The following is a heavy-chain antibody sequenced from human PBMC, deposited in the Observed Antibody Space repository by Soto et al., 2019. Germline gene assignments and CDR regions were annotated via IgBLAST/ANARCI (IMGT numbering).Heavy chain of an antibody. Sequence: GECLRLSCAASGFTFSSYAMQWVSQATGKGLEWVAVIAYDGSNKYYTNSVKGRFSISRDNAKNSLYLQINSLRGDDTAIYYCARSGDNYNLLDYWGQGTPVTVSS. CDR1: GFTFSSYA. CDR3: ARSGDNYNLLDY. J-gene: IGHJ4*02. CDR2: IAYDGSNK. V-gene: IGHV3-30-3*01. D-gene: IGHD1-1*01.